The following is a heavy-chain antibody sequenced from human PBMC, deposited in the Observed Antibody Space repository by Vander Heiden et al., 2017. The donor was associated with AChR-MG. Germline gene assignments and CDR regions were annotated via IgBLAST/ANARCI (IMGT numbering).Heavy chain of an antibody. J-gene: IGHJ4*02. D-gene: IGHD3-10*01. V-gene: IGHV4-34*01. Sequence: QVQLQQWGAGLLKPSETLSLTCGVSGGSFSSHYWTWLRQTPGKGLEWIGEINHTGSTNRNPSLESRVTLSIDTSKKQFSLKLSSVTAADTAVYFCARRGYCDGTSYYYYWGQGTLVTVSS. CDR3: ARRGYCDGTSYYYY. CDR1: GGSFSSHY. CDR2: INHTGST.